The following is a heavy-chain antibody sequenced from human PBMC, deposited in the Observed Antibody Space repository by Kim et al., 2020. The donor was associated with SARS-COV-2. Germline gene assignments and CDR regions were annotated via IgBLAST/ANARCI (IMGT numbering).Heavy chain of an antibody. CDR1: GGSLSDYY. D-gene: IGHD5-18*01. CDR3: ARVSDRQDSHGPR. Sequence: SETLSLTCAVYGGSLSDYYWSWIRQPPGKGLEWIGKINRRGTTIHNPSLNSRVTMSVDTSTNQFSLKVSSVTAADTAMYYCARVSDRQDSHGPRWGQGTLVTVSS. J-gene: IGHJ4*02. V-gene: IGHV4-34*01. CDR2: INRRGTT.